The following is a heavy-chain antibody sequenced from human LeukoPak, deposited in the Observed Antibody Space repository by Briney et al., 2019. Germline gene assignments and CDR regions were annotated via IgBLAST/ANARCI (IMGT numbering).Heavy chain of an antibody. D-gene: IGHD3-22*01. Sequence: GGSLRLSCAASGFTFSAYWMSWVRQAPGKGLEWVANIKQDGSEKYYVDSVKGRFTLSRDNAKNSLYLQMNSLRAEDTAVYYCSRGDNSVSSGHFTDAFDIWGQGTMVTVSS. J-gene: IGHJ3*02. CDR1: GFTFSAYW. CDR3: SRGDNSVSSGHFTDAFDI. V-gene: IGHV3-7*01. CDR2: IKQDGSEK.